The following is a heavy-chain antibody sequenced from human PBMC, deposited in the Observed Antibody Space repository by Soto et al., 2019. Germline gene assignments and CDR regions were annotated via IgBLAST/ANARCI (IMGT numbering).Heavy chain of an antibody. CDR2: ISCDGGST. CDR1: GFTCDDYT. J-gene: IGHJ4*02. CDR3: AKEMGNYYATMGVDY. V-gene: IGHV3-43*01. D-gene: IGHD3-10*01. Sequence: EVQLVESWGGVVQPGGSLRVSCAGSGFTCDDYTMHWVRQAPGKALEWVSLISCDGGSTYYADSVKGRFTISRDNSKNSLYLQMNSLRTEDTALYYCAKEMGNYYATMGVDYWGQGTLVTVSS.